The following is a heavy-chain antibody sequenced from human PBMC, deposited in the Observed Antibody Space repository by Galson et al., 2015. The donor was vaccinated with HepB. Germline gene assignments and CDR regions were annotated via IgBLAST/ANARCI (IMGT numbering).Heavy chain of an antibody. CDR1: GFTFSSYA. V-gene: IGHV3-30*04. D-gene: IGHD6-6*01. CDR3: ARAPDSSSAGGAFDN. J-gene: IGHJ3*02. Sequence: SLRLSCAASGFTFSSYAMHWVRQAPGKGLEWVAVISYDGSNKYYADSVKGRFTISRDNSKNTLYLQMNSLRAEDTAVYYCARAPDSSSAGGAFDNWGQGTMVTVSS. CDR2: ISYDGSNK.